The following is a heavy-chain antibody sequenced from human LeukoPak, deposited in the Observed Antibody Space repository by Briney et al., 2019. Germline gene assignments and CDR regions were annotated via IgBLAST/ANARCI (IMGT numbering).Heavy chain of an antibody. J-gene: IGHJ4*02. CDR3: ARIEYCSSTSCYTPFDY. CDR2: ISSSSSTI. CDR1: GFTFSSYS. D-gene: IGHD2-2*02. V-gene: IGHV3-48*01. Sequence: GGSLRLSCAASGFTFSSYSMNWVRQAPGKGLEWVSYISSSSSTIYYADSVKGRFTISRDNAKNSLYLQMNSLRAEDTAVYYCARIEYCSSTSCYTPFDYWGQGTLVTVSS.